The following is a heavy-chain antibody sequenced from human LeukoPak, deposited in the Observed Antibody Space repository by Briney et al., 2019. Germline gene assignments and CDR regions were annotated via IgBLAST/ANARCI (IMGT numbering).Heavy chain of an antibody. CDR2: INHSGST. D-gene: IGHD3-9*01. Sequence: SGTLSLTCAVSGGSISSSNWWSWVRQPPGQGLAWIGEINHSGSTSYNPSLKSRVTISVDTSKNQFSLKLSSVTAADTAVYYCARGHPHVLRYFDWLPSFDYWGQGTLVTVSS. V-gene: IGHV4-4*02. CDR3: ARGHPHVLRYFDWLPSFDY. J-gene: IGHJ4*02. CDR1: GGSISSSNW.